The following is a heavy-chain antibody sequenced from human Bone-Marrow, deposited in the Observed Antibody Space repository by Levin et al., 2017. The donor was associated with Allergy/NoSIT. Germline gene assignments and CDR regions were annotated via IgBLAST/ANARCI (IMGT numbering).Heavy chain of an antibody. CDR2: IDWDDDK. CDR3: ARIDRFGRSSLDY. V-gene: IGHV2-70*11. CDR1: GFSLRTSGMC. Sequence: TLSLTCTFSGFSLRTSGMCVSWIRQPPGKALEWLARIDWDDDKDYSTSLKTRLTISKDTSKNQVVLTMTNMDPVDTATYYCARIDRFGRSSLDYWGQGTLVTVSS. J-gene: IGHJ4*02. D-gene: IGHD6-6*01.